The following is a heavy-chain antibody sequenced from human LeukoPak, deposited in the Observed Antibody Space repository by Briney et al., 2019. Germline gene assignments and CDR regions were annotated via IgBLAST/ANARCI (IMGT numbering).Heavy chain of an antibody. CDR2: ISGSGGST. CDR1: GFTFSSYA. CDR3: AKVGRGTIAVAGTLSY. Sequence: PGGSLRLSCAASGFTFSSYAMSWVRQAPGKGLGWVSAISGSGGSTYYADSVKGRFTISRDNSKNTLYLQMNSLRAEDTAVYYCAKVGRGTIAVAGTLSYWGQGTLVTVSS. J-gene: IGHJ4*02. V-gene: IGHV3-23*01. D-gene: IGHD6-19*01.